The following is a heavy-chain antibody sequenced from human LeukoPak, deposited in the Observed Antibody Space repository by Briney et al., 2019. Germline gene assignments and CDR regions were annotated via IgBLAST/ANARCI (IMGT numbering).Heavy chain of an antibody. D-gene: IGHD3-3*01. CDR1: GFTFSSYA. Sequence: GGSLRLSCAASGFTFSSYAMSWVRQAPGKGLEWVSAISGSCGSTYYADSVKGRLTIPRDNSNNTLYLQMNNLRAEDPAVYYCAKDRPYRLDFWSGLDYWGQGTLVTVSS. J-gene: IGHJ4*02. CDR3: AKDRPYRLDFWSGLDY. CDR2: ISGSCGST. V-gene: IGHV3-23*01.